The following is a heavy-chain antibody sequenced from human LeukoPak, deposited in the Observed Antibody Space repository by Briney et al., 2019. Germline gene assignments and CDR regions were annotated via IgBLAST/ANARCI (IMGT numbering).Heavy chain of an antibody. V-gene: IGHV4-4*07. J-gene: IGHJ6*03. CDR2: IYSDGGRT. D-gene: IGHD5/OR15-5a*01. CDR1: GGSMRGSY. Sequence: SETLSLTCTVSGGSMRGSYWSWSRQPAGKGLEWIGVIYSDGGRTNYNPSLRSRTTLSVDTSRNEFSLQLTSVTAADTAVYYCAREVYGAHYYYCMDVWGKGTTVTVSS. CDR3: AREVYGAHYYYCMDV.